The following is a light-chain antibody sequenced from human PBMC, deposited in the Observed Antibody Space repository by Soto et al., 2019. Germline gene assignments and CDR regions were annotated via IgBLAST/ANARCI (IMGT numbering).Light chain of an antibody. CDR3: TAWDGGLNARV. CDR1: SSNIGSNY. V-gene: IGLV1-44*01. CDR2: RDN. Sequence: QSVLTQPPSASGTPGQRVTISCSGSSSNIGSNYVYWYQQLPGTAPKLLIYRDNHRPSGIPDRFSGSKSGTSASLDISGLQSEDEADYYCTAWDGGLNARVFGGGTQLTVL. J-gene: IGLJ3*02.